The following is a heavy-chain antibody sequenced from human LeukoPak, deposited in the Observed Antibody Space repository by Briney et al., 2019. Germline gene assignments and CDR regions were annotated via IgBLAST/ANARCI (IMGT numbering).Heavy chain of an antibody. CDR3: ARSRGDGYTYNWFDP. CDR2: FSYTGTT. CDR1: GGSISSRGYF. V-gene: IGHV4-39*07. J-gene: IGHJ5*02. D-gene: IGHD5-24*01. Sequence: SETLSLTCTVSGGSISSRGYFWGWVRHPPGKKLEWIGTFSYTGTTYYNPSLKSRVTISVDRSKNQFSLKLSSVTAADTAVYYCARSRGDGYTYNWFDPWGQGTLVTVSS.